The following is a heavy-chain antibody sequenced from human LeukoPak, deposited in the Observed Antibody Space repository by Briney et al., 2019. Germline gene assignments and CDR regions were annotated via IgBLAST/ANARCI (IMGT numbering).Heavy chain of an antibody. V-gene: IGHV4-59*01. Sequence: PSETLSLTCTVSGGSISSCYWSWIRQPPGKGLEWIGYIYYSGSTNYNPSLKSRVTISVDTSKNQFSLKLSSVTAADTAVYYCARGVCSGGSCYLSLNYWGQGTLVTVSS. CDR2: IYYSGST. CDR3: ARGVCSGGSCYLSLNY. CDR1: GGSISSCY. D-gene: IGHD2-15*01. J-gene: IGHJ4*02.